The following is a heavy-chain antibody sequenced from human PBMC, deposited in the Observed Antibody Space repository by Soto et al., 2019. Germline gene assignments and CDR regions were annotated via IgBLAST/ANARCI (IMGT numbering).Heavy chain of an antibody. J-gene: IGHJ5*02. CDR1: GGSISTDSHY. V-gene: IGHV4-30-2*01. CDR2: IYHSGST. CDR3: ARVPDR. D-gene: IGHD2-2*01. Sequence: SETLSLTCTVSGGSISTDSHYWSWIRQPPGKGLEWIGYIYHSGSTYYNPSLKSRVTISVDRSKNQFSLKLSSVTAADTAVYYCARVPDRWGQGTLVTVSS.